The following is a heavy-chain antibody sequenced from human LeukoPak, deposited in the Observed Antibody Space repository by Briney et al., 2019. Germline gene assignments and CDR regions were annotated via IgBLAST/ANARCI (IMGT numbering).Heavy chain of an antibody. Sequence: GRSLRLSCAASGFTFDDYAMHWVRQAPGKGLEWVSGISWNSGSTGYADSVKGRFTISRDNAKNSLYLQMNSLRAEDTALYYCAKAFSGSYLDAFDIWGQGTMVTVSS. D-gene: IGHD1-26*01. J-gene: IGHJ3*02. CDR2: ISWNSGST. CDR1: GFTFDDYA. CDR3: AKAFSGSYLDAFDI. V-gene: IGHV3-9*01.